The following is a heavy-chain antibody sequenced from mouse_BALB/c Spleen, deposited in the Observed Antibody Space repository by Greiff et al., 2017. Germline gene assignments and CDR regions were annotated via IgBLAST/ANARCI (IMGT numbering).Heavy chain of an antibody. J-gene: IGHJ4*01. D-gene: IGHD2-4*01. Sequence: EVLLVESGGGLVQPGGSRKLSCAASGFTFSDYGMAWVRQAPGKGPEWVAFISNLAYSIYYADTVTGRFTISRENAKNTLYLEMRSLRSEDTAMYYYARGDYQSGLYDMDYWGQGTSVTVSS. CDR2: ISNLAYSI. CDR3: ARGDYQSGLYDMDY. CDR1: GFTFSDYG. V-gene: IGHV5-15*02.